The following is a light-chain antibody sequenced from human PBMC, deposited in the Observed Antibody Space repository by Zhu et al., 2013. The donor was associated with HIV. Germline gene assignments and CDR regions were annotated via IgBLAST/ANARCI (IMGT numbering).Light chain of an antibody. CDR3: QQRSNWPPT. J-gene: IGKJ4*01. V-gene: IGKV3-11*01. Sequence: EVVLTQSPVTLSVSPGERATLSCRTSQSVDTNLAWYQQKPGQAPRLLIYDASNRASGIPARFSGSGSGTDFTLTISSLEPEDFAVYYCQQRSNWPPTFGGGTKVEDQT. CDR2: DAS. CDR1: QSVDTN.